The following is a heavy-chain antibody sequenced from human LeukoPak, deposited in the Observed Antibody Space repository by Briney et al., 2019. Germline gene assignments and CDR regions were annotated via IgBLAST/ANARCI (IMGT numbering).Heavy chain of an antibody. CDR2: IYYSGST. CDR1: GGSISSYY. Sequence: PSETLSLTCTVSGGSISSYYWSWIRQPPGKGLEWIGYIYYSGSTSYNPSLKSRVTISVDTSKNQFSLKLSSVTAADTAVYYCAGATSGYYDSSGYSPFDYWGQGTLVTVSS. J-gene: IGHJ4*02. D-gene: IGHD3-22*01. CDR3: AGATSGYYDSSGYSPFDY. V-gene: IGHV4-59*01.